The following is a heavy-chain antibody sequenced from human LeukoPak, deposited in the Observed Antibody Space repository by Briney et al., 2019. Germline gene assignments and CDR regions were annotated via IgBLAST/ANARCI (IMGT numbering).Heavy chain of an antibody. CDR1: GGTFSKNS. CDR2: TIPIVGVE. CDR3: ARVKAVGVPVAIDAYFDYGMDV. D-gene: IGHD3-16*01. V-gene: IGHV1-69*02. J-gene: IGHJ6*02. Sequence: SVKVSCKVSGGTFSKNSISWVRQAPGQGLEWMGRTIPIVGVEHYAQKFQGRVTITADMSTSTVYMDLSSLRSDDTAVYYCARVKAVGVPVAIDAYFDYGMDVWGQGTTVIVSS.